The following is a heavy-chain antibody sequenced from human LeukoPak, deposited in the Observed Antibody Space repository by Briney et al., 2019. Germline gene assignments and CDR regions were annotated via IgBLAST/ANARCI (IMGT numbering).Heavy chain of an antibody. CDR1: GFTFSSYA. J-gene: IGHJ4*02. CDR2: ISGSGGST. D-gene: IGHD4-17*01. CDR3: ARVPYGDYAFDY. Sequence: PGGSLRLSCAASGFTFSSYAMSWVRQAPGKGLEGVSAISGSGGSTYYADSVKGRFTISRDNSKNTLYLQMNSLRAEDAAVYYCARVPYGDYAFDYWGQGTLVTVSS. V-gene: IGHV3-23*01.